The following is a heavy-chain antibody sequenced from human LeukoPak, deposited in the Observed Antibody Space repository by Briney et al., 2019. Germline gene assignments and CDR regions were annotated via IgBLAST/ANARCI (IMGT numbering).Heavy chain of an antibody. CDR2: IIPIFGTA. V-gene: IGHV1-69*05. CDR3: AGRGGDTAMVNNWFDP. CDR1: GGTFSSYA. J-gene: IGHJ5*02. D-gene: IGHD5-18*01. Sequence: SVKVSCKASGGTFSSYAISWVRQAPGQGLEWMGGIIPIFGTANYAQKFQGRVTITTDESTGTAYMELSSLRSEDTAVYYCAGRGGDTAMVNNWFDPWGQGTLVTVSS.